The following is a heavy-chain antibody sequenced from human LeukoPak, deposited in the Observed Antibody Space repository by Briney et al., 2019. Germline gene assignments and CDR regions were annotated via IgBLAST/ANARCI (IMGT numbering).Heavy chain of an antibody. J-gene: IGHJ4*02. CDR1: GGSISSGDYY. D-gene: IGHD5-18*01. CDR3: ARAVEGYTYVPPYFDY. Sequence: SETLSLTCTVSGGSISSGDYYWGWIRQPPGKGLELIGHIFYSGSTYYKPSLKSRVTISVDTSKNQFSLKLSSVTAADTAVYYCARAVEGYTYVPPYFDYWGQGTLVTVSS. V-gene: IGHV4-30-4*01. CDR2: IFYSGST.